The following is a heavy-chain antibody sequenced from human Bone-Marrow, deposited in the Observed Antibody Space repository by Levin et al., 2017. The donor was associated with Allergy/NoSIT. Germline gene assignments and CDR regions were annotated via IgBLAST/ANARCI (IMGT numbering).Heavy chain of an antibody. Sequence: GGSLRLSCAASGFTFSSYDMSWVRQAPGKGLEWVSAIHGSGGSTYYADSVKGRFTISRDNSKNTVFLQMNSLRAEDTAVYYCAPGIAVTGSPTDYWGQGTLVTVSS. CDR2: IHGSGGST. V-gene: IGHV3-23*01. D-gene: IGHD6-19*01. CDR3: APGIAVTGSPTDY. J-gene: IGHJ4*02. CDR1: GFTFSSYD.